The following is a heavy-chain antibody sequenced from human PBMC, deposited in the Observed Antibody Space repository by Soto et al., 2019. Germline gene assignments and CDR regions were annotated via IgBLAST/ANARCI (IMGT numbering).Heavy chain of an antibody. CDR2: IRKKTNSYTT. Sequence: EVQLLESGGGLVQPGGSLRLSCAASGFTFSSYAMSWVRQAPGKGLEWVGRIRKKTNSYTTEYAASVKGRFIISRDDSTNSLYLQMSSLKTEDTAVYYCTTVTTVDYYFDYWGQGTLVTVSS. CDR1: GFTFSSYA. CDR3: TTVTTVDYYFDY. J-gene: IGHJ4*02. D-gene: IGHD4-17*01. V-gene: IGHV3-72*01.